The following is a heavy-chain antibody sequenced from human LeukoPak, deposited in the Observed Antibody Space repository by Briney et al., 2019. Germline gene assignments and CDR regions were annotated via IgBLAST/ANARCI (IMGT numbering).Heavy chain of an antibody. J-gene: IGHJ6*03. V-gene: IGHV4-39*07. D-gene: IGHD6-13*01. Sequence: SETLSLTCTVSGGSISSSSYYWGWIRQPPGKGLEWIGSIYYSGSTYYNPSLKSRVTISVDTSKNQFSLKLSSVTAADTAVYYCARVETIAAADYYMDVWGKGTTVTVSS. CDR1: GGSISSSSYY. CDR2: IYYSGST. CDR3: ARVETIAAADYYMDV.